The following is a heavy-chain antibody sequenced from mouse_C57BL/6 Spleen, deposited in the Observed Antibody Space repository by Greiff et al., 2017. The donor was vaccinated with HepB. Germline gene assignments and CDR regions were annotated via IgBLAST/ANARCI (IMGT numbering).Heavy chain of an antibody. D-gene: IGHD1-1*01. CDR3: ARHKVSYGSSYAFDY. CDR2: ISSGGSST. CDR1: GFTFSSYG. Sequence: EVHLVESGGDLVKPGGSLKLSCAASGFTFSSYGMSWVRQTPDKRLEWVATISSGGSSTYYPDSVKGRFTISRDNAKNTLYLQMSSLKSEDTAMYYCARHKVSYGSSYAFDYWGQGTTLTVSS. J-gene: IGHJ2*01. V-gene: IGHV5-6*01.